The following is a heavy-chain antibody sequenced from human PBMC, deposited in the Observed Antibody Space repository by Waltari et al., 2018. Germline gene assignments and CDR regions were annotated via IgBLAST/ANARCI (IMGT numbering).Heavy chain of an antibody. J-gene: IGHJ3*02. CDR1: GFTSSSYS. Sequence: EVQLVESGGGLVKPGGSLKLSCAASGFTSSSYSMNGFRQAPGKGLEWVSSISSSSSYIYYADSVKGRFTISRDNAKNSLYLQMNSLRAEDTAVYYCAELAGGDAFDIWGQGTMVTVSS. CDR3: AELAGGDAFDI. CDR2: ISSSSSYI. D-gene: IGHD6-13*01. V-gene: IGHV3-21*01.